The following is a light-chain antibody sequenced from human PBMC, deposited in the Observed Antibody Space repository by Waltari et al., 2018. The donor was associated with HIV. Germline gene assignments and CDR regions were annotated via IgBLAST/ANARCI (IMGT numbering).Light chain of an antibody. V-gene: IGKV1-17*01. CDR1: HVITND. CDR2: ATS. Sequence: DFQMTLSPSSLSASVGDRVTITCRASHVITNDLASYQQKPGKAPERLIYATSILQGGFPSRFSGSGSGTDFTLTISRLQPEDSAIYYCLQYNNYPQTFGRGTKVEI. CDR3: LQYNNYPQT. J-gene: IGKJ4*02.